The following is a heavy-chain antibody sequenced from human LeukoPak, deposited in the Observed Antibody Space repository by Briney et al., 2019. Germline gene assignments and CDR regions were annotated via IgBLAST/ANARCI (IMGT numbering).Heavy chain of an antibody. Sequence: QSGGSLRLSCAASGFTFYDYTMHWVRQAPGKGLEWVSLISWDGGSTYYADSVKGRFTISRDNSKNSLYLQMNSLRTEDTALYYCAKGETNYDFWSSVDVWGQGTTVTVSS. CDR2: ISWDGGST. J-gene: IGHJ6*02. V-gene: IGHV3-43*01. CDR1: GFTFYDYT. CDR3: AKGETNYDFWSSVDV. D-gene: IGHD3-3*01.